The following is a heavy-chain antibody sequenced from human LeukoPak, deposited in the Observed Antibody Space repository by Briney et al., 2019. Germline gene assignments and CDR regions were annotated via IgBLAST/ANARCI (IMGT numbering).Heavy chain of an antibody. CDR1: GFGFSKYS. D-gene: IGHD2-21*01. J-gene: IGHJ3*02. V-gene: IGHV3-23*01. CDR3: AKIPSAWAFDI. Sequence: GGSLRLSCTAYGFGFSKYSMKWVRQAPGKGLEWVSAISGSGGSTYYADSVKGRFTISRDNSKNTLYLQMNSLRAEDTAVYYCAKIPSAWAFDIWGQGTMVTVSS. CDR2: ISGSGGST.